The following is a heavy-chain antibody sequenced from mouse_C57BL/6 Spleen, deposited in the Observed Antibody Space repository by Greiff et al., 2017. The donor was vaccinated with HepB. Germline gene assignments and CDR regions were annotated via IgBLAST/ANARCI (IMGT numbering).Heavy chain of an antibody. V-gene: IGHV1-69*01. J-gene: IGHJ4*01. CDR1: GYTFTSYW. D-gene: IGHD2-3*01. Sequence: VQLQQPGAELVMPGASVKLSCKASGYTFTSYWMHWVKQRPGQGLEWIGEIDPSDSYTNYNQKFKGKSTLTVDKSSSTAYMQLSSLTSEDSAVYYCARSYDGYYYAMDYWGQGTSVTVSS. CDR2: IDPSDSYT. CDR3: ARSYDGYYYAMDY.